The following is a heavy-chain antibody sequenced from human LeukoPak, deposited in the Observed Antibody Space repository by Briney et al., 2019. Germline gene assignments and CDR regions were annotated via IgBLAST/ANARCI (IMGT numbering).Heavy chain of an antibody. D-gene: IGHD3-22*01. Sequence: GGSLRLSCAASGFTFSNYVMHWVRQAPGRGLECVAVISYDGSNKYYADSVKGRFTISRDNSKNTLYLQMNSLRAEDTAVYYCARGGGYYDSSGYLFDYWGQGTLVTVSS. J-gene: IGHJ4*02. CDR3: ARGGGYYDSSGYLFDY. V-gene: IGHV3-30*04. CDR1: GFTFSNYV. CDR2: ISYDGSNK.